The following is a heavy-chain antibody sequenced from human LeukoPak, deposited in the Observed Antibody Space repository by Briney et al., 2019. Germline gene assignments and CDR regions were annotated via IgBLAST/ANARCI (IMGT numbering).Heavy chain of an antibody. CDR3: ARDRGSAGGFDY. J-gene: IGHJ4*02. V-gene: IGHV4-59*01. CDR2: IYYSGTT. Sequence: SETLSLTCSVSGGSTSPYYWSWIRQPPGKGLEWIGYIYYSGTTNYNPSLKSRVTISVDTSKNQFSLKLSSVTAADTAVYYCARDRGSAGGFDYWGQGTLVTVSS. D-gene: IGHD2-15*01. CDR1: GGSTSPYY.